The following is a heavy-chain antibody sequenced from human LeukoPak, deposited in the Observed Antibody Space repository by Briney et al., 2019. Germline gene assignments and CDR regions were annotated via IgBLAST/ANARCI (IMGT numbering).Heavy chain of an antibody. CDR3: ARAGPGPDQVVVAEVFDY. J-gene: IGHJ4*02. V-gene: IGHV3-30-3*01. D-gene: IGHD2-15*01. Sequence: GRSLRLSCAASGFTFSSYAMHWVRQAPGKGLEWVAVISYDGSNKYYADSVKGRFTISRDNSKNTLYLQMNSLRAEDTAVYYCARAGPGPDQVVVAEVFDYWGQGTLVTVSS. CDR1: GFTFSSYA. CDR2: ISYDGSNK.